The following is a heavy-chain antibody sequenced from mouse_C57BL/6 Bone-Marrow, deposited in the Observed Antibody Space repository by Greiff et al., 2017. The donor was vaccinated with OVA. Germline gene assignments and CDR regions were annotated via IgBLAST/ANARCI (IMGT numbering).Heavy chain of an antibody. V-gene: IGHV7-1*01. D-gene: IGHD1-1*01. CDR2: SRNKANDYTT. Sequence: EVQGVESGGGLVQSGRSLRLSCAPSGFTFSDFYMEWVRQAPGKGLEWIAASRNKANDYTTEYSASGKGRFIVSRDTSQSILYLQMNALRAEDTAIYYCARDVDYYGSSYWYFDVWGTGTTVTVSS. CDR1: GFTFSDFY. J-gene: IGHJ1*03. CDR3: ARDVDYYGSSYWYFDV.